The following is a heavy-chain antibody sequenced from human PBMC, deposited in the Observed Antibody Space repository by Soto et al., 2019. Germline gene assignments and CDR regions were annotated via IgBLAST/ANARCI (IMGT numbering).Heavy chain of an antibody. CDR1: GGSISSSSYY. CDR3: ARHRGIEYSSSPDYYYYGMDV. V-gene: IGHV4-39*01. CDR2: IYYSGST. D-gene: IGHD6-6*01. J-gene: IGHJ6*02. Sequence: SETLSLTCTVSGGSISSSSYYWGWIRQPPGKGLEWIGSIYYSGSTYYNPSLKSRVTISVDTSKNQFSLKLSSVTAADTAVYYCARHRGIEYSSSPDYYYYGMDVWGQGTTVTSP.